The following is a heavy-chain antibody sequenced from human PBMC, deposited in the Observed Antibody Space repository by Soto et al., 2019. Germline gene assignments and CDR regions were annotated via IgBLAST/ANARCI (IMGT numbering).Heavy chain of an antibody. V-gene: IGHV1-18*01. D-gene: IGHD5-12*01. CDR1: GYTFTNYD. J-gene: IGHJ6*02. Sequence: QVQLVQSGAEVKRPGASVKVSCKASGYTFTNYDVAWVRRAPGQGLQWKGWISISKGKTYYEQSFQGRVRMTTDTVTTTGYMGVRSLRSDDPAVYYCARKGYIGNFGLDLWGQGTTVTVSS. CDR3: ARKGYIGNFGLDL. CDR2: ISISKGKT.